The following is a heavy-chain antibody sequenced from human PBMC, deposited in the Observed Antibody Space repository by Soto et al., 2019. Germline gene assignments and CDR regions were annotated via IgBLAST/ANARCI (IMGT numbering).Heavy chain of an antibody. J-gene: IGHJ4*02. CDR1: GGSFSGYY. CDR2: INHSGST. V-gene: IGHV4-34*01. Sequence: SETLSLTCAVYGGSFSGYYWSWIRQPPGKGLEWVGEINHSGSTNYNPSLKSRVTISVDTSKNQFSLKLSSVTAADTAVYYCARGELYYGDYTSGYWGQGTLVTVSS. D-gene: IGHD4-17*01. CDR3: ARGELYYGDYTSGY.